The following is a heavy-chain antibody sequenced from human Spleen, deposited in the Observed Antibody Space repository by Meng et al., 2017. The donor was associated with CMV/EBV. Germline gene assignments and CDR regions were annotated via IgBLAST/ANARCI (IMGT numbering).Heavy chain of an antibody. J-gene: IGHJ4*02. D-gene: IGHD3-3*01. CDR1: GGTFSSYA. V-gene: IGHV1-69*05. Sequence: SGGTFSSYAIPWVRQAPGQGLEWMGGIVPIFGTANYAQKFQGRVTMTRDTSISTAYMELSRLRSDDTAVYFCARLGRLRFLEWLLHYWGQGTLVTVSS. CDR3: ARLGRLRFLEWLLHY. CDR2: IVPIFGTA.